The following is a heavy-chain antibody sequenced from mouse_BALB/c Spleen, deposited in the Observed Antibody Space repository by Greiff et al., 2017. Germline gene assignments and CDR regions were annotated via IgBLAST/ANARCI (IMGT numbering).Heavy chain of an antibody. CDR3: ARAGNYGNYWFAY. V-gene: IGHV1-54*01. CDR1: GYAFTNYL. Sequence: QVQLQQSGAELVRPGTSVKVSCKASGYAFTNYLIEWVKQRPGQGLEWIGVINPGSGGTNYNEKFKGKATLTADKSSSTAYMQLSSLTSDDSAVYFCARAGNYGNYWFAYWGQGTLVTVSA. J-gene: IGHJ3*01. CDR2: INPGSGGT. D-gene: IGHD2-1*01.